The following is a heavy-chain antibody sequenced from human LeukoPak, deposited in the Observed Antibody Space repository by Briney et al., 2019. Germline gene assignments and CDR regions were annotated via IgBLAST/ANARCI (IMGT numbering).Heavy chain of an antibody. V-gene: IGHV4-59*12. Sequence: SETLSLTCTVSGGSISSYYWSWIRQPPGKGLEWIGYIHNSGSTNYNPSLKSRSTISVDTSKSQFSLKLSSVTAADTAVYYCARAILTPSGFVWHFDLWGRGTLVTVSS. CDR1: GGSISSYY. CDR2: IHNSGST. J-gene: IGHJ2*01. CDR3: ARAILTPSGFVWHFDL. D-gene: IGHD3-3*01.